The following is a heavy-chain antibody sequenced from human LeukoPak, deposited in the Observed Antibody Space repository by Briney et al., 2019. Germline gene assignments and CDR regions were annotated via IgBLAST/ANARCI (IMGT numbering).Heavy chain of an antibody. D-gene: IGHD6-13*01. Sequence: ASVKVSRKASGYTLTGYYMHWVRQAPGQGLEWMGWINPNSGGTNYAQKFQGRVTMTRDTSISTAYMELSRLRSDDTAVYYCARGDSSSWYRPGLDYWGQGTLVTVSS. CDR1: GYTLTGYY. CDR3: ARGDSSSWYRPGLDY. J-gene: IGHJ4*02. CDR2: INPNSGGT. V-gene: IGHV1-2*02.